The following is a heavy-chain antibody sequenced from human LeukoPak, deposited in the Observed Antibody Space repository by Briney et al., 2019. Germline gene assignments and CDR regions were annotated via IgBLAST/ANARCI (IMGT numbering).Heavy chain of an antibody. CDR1: GGSFSGYY. CDR2: INHSGSA. V-gene: IGHV4-34*01. J-gene: IGHJ4*02. Sequence: PGTLSLTCAVSGGSFSGYYWTWIRQPPGKGLEWIGEINHSGSANYNPSLMSRVTISLDTSKNHFSLNLGSVTAADTAVYYCARGQGTVTTHWGQGTLVTVSS. CDR3: ARGQGTVTTH. D-gene: IGHD4-11*01.